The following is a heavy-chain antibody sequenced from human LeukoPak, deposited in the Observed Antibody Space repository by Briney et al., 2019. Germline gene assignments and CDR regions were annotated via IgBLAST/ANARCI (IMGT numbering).Heavy chain of an antibody. CDR2: ISNDESNK. CDR1: GFTFSSYW. V-gene: IGHV3-30*18. Sequence: GGSLRLSCAASGFTFSSYWMSWVRQAPGKGLEWVAVISNDESNKYYADSVKGRFAISRDNSKNTLYLQMNSLSAADTAMYYCAKGPVVTFDIWGQGTMVTVSS. D-gene: IGHD2-15*01. CDR3: AKGPVVTFDI. J-gene: IGHJ3*02.